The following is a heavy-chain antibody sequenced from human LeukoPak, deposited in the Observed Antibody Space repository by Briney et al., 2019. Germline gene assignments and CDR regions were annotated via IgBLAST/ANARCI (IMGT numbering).Heavy chain of an antibody. D-gene: IGHD3-10*01. Sequence: GGSLRLSCAASGFTFSNTWMHWVRQAPGKGLVWVSHIHSEGSTTIYADSVKGRFTISRDNAKNTLYLQMNSLRAEDTAVYYCERDRYYAIDVWGTGTTVTVSS. CDR2: IHSEGSTT. CDR3: ERDRYYAIDV. CDR1: GFTFSNTW. V-gene: IGHV3-74*01. J-gene: IGHJ6*03.